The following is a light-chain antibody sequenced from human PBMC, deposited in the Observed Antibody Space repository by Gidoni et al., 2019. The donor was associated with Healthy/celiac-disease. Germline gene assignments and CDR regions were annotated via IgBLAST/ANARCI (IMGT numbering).Light chain of an antibody. Sequence: QSPLTQPASVSGSPGQSITISCTGTSSDVGSYNLVSWYQQQPGKAPKLMIYEVSKRPSGVSNRFSGSKSGNTASLTISGLQAEDEADYYCCSYAGSSTLVFGGGTKLTVL. J-gene: IGLJ2*01. V-gene: IGLV2-23*02. CDR3: CSYAGSSTLV. CDR2: EVS. CDR1: SSDVGSYNL.